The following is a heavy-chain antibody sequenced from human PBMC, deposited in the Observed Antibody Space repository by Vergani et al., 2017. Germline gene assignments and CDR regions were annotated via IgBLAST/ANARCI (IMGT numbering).Heavy chain of an antibody. CDR1: GYSFTSYW. D-gene: IGHD1-7*01. J-gene: IGHJ6*03. Sequence: EVQLVQSGAEVKKSGESLKISCKGSGYSFTSYWIGWVRQMPGKGLEWMGIIYPGDSDTRYSPSFQGQATISADKSISTAYLQWSSLKTSDTAMYYCARNAGRELLRYCYYMDVWGKGTTVTVSS. CDR3: ARNAGRELLRYCYYMDV. V-gene: IGHV5-51*01. CDR2: IYPGDSDT.